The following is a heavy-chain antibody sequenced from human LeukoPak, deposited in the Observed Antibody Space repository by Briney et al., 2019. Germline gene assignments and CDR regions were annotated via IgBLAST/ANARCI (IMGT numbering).Heavy chain of an antibody. CDR2: ISSSGSTI. CDR1: GFTFSDYY. CDR3: ASPRSGWYWHFDY. J-gene: IGHJ4*02. Sequence: GGSLTLPCAACGFTFSDYYMSWLRQAPGKGLEGVSYISSSGSTIYYADSVKGRFTISRDNAKNSLYLQVNSLRAEDTAVYYCASPRSGWYWHFDYWGQGTLVTVSS. D-gene: IGHD6-19*01. V-gene: IGHV3-11*04.